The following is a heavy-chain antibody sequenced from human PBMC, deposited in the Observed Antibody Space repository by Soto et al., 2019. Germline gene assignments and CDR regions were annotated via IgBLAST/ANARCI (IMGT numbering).Heavy chain of an antibody. V-gene: IGHV3-30*19. CDR2: IPHDGTYQ. D-gene: IGHD1-1*01. J-gene: IGHJ4*02. Sequence: QVQLVESGGGVVQPGRSLRLSCTASGFTFSNYGMHWVRQAPGKGLQWVAVIPHDGTYQYYLDSVKGRFTISRANSTDILYLQMNSLRVEDTAVYYCVRDDDNLDNGLDHWGQGTLVTVSS. CDR3: VRDDDNLDNGLDH. CDR1: GFTFSNYG.